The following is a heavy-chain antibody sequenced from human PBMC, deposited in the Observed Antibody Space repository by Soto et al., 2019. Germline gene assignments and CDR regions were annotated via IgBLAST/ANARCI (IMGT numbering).Heavy chain of an antibody. Sequence: QVQLVQSGAEVKKPGSSVKVSCKASGGTFSSYTISWVRQAPGQGLEWMGRIIPILGIANYAQKFQGRVTLTADKSTSTASIVLSSLRSEATAGYYCARIAVAGRTLYYFHYWGHETLVTVSS. CDR1: GGTFSSYT. D-gene: IGHD6-19*01. J-gene: IGHJ4*03. CDR3: ARIAVAGRTLYYFHY. V-gene: IGHV1-69*02. CDR2: IIPILGIA.